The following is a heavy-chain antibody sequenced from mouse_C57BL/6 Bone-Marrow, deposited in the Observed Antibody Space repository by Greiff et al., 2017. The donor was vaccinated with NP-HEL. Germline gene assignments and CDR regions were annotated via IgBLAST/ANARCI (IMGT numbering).Heavy chain of an antibody. CDR2: IDPSDSYT. CDR3: ARFSDGYDVYYYAMWY. V-gene: IGHV1-69*01. CDR1: GYTFTSYW. J-gene: IGHJ4*01. Sequence: QVQLQQPGAELVMPGASVKLSCKASGYTFTSYWMHWVKQRPGQGLEWIGEIDPSDSYTNYNQKFKGKSTLTVDKSSSTAYRQLSSLTSEESAVYYCARFSDGYDVYYYAMWYWGQGTSVTVSS. D-gene: IGHD2-2*01.